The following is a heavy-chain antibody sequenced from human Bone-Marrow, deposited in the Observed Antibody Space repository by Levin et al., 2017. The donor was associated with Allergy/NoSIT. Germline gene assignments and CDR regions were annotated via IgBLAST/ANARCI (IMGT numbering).Heavy chain of an antibody. CDR1: GYSFTSYW. Sequence: GESLKISCKGSGYSFTSYWIGWVRQMPGKGLEWMGIIYPGDSDTRYSPSFQGQVTISADKSISTAYLQWSSLKASDTAMYYCARWVVVVPAAMRGIDYYYYYYMDVWGKGTTVTVSS. D-gene: IGHD2-2*01. J-gene: IGHJ6*03. CDR3: ARWVVVVPAAMRGIDYYYYYYMDV. V-gene: IGHV5-51*01. CDR2: IYPGDSDT.